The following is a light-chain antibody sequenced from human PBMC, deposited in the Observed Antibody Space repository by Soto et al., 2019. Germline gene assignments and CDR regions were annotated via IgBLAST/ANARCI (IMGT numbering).Light chain of an antibody. V-gene: IGKV1-39*01. Sequence: DIQMTQSPSSLSASVGDRVTLSCRASQYISTYLNWYQQKPGKAPKLLVYSTSNLHSGVPSRFSGSGSGTDFTLTISNLQPEDFATYYCQQYDNYPLTFGGGTKVEIK. J-gene: IGKJ4*01. CDR1: QYISTY. CDR3: QQYDNYPLT. CDR2: STS.